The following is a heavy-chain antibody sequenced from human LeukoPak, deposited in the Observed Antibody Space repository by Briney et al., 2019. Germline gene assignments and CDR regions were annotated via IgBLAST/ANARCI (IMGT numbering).Heavy chain of an antibody. Sequence: GGSLRLSCAASGFTFSSYSMNWVRQAPGKGLEWVSSISSSSSYIYYADSVKGRFTISRDNAKNSLYLQMNSLRAEDTAVYYCARGPKQLVPPYYYMDVWGKGTTVTVSS. V-gene: IGHV3-21*01. CDR1: GFTFSSYS. J-gene: IGHJ6*03. CDR2: ISSSSSYI. D-gene: IGHD6-13*01. CDR3: ARGPKQLVPPYYYMDV.